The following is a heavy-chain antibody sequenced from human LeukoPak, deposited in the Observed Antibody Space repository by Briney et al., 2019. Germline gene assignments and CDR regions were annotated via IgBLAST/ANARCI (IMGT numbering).Heavy chain of an antibody. Sequence: PGGSVRLSCAASGFTFSSSAMSWVRQAPGKGLEWVSYISSSSSTMFYADSVKGRFTISRDNAKNSLYLQMNSLRAEDTAVYYCAKFEASGAVAGHEGFDYWGQGTLVAVSS. D-gene: IGHD6-19*01. V-gene: IGHV3-48*01. J-gene: IGHJ4*02. CDR2: ISSSSSTM. CDR1: GFTFSSSA. CDR3: AKFEASGAVAGHEGFDY.